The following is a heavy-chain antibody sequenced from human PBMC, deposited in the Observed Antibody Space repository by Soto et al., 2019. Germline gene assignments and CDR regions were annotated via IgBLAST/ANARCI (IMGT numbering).Heavy chain of an antibody. J-gene: IGHJ4*02. V-gene: IGHV3-9*01. CDR1: GSTFDDYA. CDR3: AKGASTTVFAFNDY. D-gene: IGHD4-17*01. Sequence: EVQLVESGGGLVQPGRSLRLSCAAPGSTFDDYAMHWVRQGPGKGLEWVSSISWNSGNLGYADSVKGRFTISRDNAKNSLYLQMNSLRGEDTALYYCAKGASTTVFAFNDYWGQGTLVTVSS. CDR2: ISWNSGNL.